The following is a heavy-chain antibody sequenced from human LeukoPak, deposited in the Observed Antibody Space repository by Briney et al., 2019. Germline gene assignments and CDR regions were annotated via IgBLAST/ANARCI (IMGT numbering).Heavy chain of an antibody. CDR3: ARGAAAWTLQY. CDR1: GGSISSSY. CDR2: AHASGST. V-gene: IGHV4-4*07. J-gene: IGHJ4*02. D-gene: IGHD3/OR15-3a*01. Sequence: SETLSLTCTVSGGSISSSYWSWIRQPAGRGLEWIGRAHASGSTNYNTSLKSRVTTSVDTSKNQFSLQLISVTAADAAVYYCARGAAAWTLQYWGQGTLVTVSS.